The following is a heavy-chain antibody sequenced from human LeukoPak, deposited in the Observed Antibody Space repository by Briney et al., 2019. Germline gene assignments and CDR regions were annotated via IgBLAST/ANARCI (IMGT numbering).Heavy chain of an antibody. CDR2: INHSGST. J-gene: IGHJ4*02. D-gene: IGHD3-9*01. CDR3: ARLGTGGRYFDWYGGDY. V-gene: IGHV4-34*01. CDR1: GGSFSGYY. Sequence: PSETLSLTCAVYGGSFSGYYWSWIRQPPGKGLEWIGEINHSGSTNYNPSLKSRVTISVDTSKNQFSLKLSSVTAADTAVYYCARLGTGGRYFDWYGGDYWGQGTLVTVSS.